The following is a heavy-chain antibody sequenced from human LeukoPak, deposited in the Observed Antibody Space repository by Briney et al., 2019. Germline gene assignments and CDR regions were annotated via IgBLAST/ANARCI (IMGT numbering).Heavy chain of an antibody. CDR1: GFTFSSYA. V-gene: IGHV3-30-3*01. CDR3: ARAAGSSWYGDFDY. J-gene: IGHJ4*02. CDR2: ISYDGSNK. D-gene: IGHD6-13*01. Sequence: GGSLRLSCAASGFTFSSYAMHWVRQAPGKGLEWVAVISYDGSNKYYADSVKGRFTISRDNSKNTLYLQMNSLRAEDTAVYYCARAAGSSWYGDFDYWGQGTLVTVSS.